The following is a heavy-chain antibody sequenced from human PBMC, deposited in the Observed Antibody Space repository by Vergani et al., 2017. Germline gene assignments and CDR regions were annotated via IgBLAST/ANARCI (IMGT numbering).Heavy chain of an antibody. V-gene: IGHV4-39*01. D-gene: IGHD6-19*01. CDR2: IYYSGST. Sequence: QLQLQESGPGLVMPSATLSLTCSVSGASFRSSNYYWGWIRQPPGKGLEWIASIYYSGSTYYNPSLKSRVTISVDTSTNQFSLKLSSVTAADTAVYFCARHSTVEWLVKLGWIDPWGQGILVTVSS. CDR3: ARHSTVEWLVKLGWIDP. J-gene: IGHJ5*02. CDR1: GASFRSSNYY.